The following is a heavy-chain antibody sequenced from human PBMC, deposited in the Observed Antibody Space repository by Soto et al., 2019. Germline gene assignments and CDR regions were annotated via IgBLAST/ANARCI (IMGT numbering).Heavy chain of an antibody. CDR1: GYTFTSYG. J-gene: IGHJ4*02. CDR2: ISAYNGNT. Sequence: QVQLVQSGAEVKKPGASVKVSCKASGYTFTSYGISWVRQAPGQGLEWMGWISAYNGNTDYEQKLQGRVTMTTDTSTSTADRELRSLRSDDTAVYYCARDLDPYYYGSGMLYWGQRTLVTVSS. CDR3: ARDLDPYYYGSGMLY. V-gene: IGHV1-18*01. D-gene: IGHD3-10*01.